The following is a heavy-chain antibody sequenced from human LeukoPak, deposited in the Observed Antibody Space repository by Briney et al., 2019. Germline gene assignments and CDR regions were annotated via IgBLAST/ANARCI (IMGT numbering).Heavy chain of an antibody. Sequence: PGGSLRLSCAASGSTFRSYAMSWVRQAPGKGLEWVSAISGRGDITYYADSVKGRFTISRDNSKNTLYLQMNSLTAEDTAVYYCAKAQYNSGAFSDYWGQGTLVTVSS. CDR3: AKAQYNSGAFSDY. CDR1: GSTFRSYA. CDR2: ISGRGDIT. V-gene: IGHV3-23*01. D-gene: IGHD6-19*01. J-gene: IGHJ4*02.